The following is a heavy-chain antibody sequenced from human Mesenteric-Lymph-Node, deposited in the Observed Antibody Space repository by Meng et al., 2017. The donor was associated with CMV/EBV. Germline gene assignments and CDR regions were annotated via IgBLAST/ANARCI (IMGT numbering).Heavy chain of an antibody. Sequence: ASVKVSCKASGYTFTNYGISWVRQAPGQGLEWMGWISAYSGNTNYAQMLQGRVTMTTDTSTSTAYMELRSLRSDDTAVYYCATEAGYSYGSGMDVWGQGTTVTVSS. CDR2: ISAYSGNT. CDR1: GYTFTNYG. CDR3: ATEAGYSYGSGMDV. V-gene: IGHV1-18*01. J-gene: IGHJ6*02. D-gene: IGHD5-18*01.